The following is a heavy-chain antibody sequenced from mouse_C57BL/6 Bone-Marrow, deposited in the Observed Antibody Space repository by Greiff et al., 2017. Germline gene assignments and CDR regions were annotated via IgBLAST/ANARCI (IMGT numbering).Heavy chain of an antibody. V-gene: IGHV1-20*01. CDR3: ARWNYYGSSYGYFDV. CDR2: INPYNGDT. Sequence: VQLQQSGPELVKPGDSVKISCKASGYSFTGYFMNWVMPSHGKSLEWIGRINPYNGDTFYNQKFKGKATLTVDKSSSTAHMELRSLTSEDSAVYYCARWNYYGSSYGYFDVWGTGTTVTVSS. D-gene: IGHD1-1*01. J-gene: IGHJ1*03. CDR1: GYSFTGYF.